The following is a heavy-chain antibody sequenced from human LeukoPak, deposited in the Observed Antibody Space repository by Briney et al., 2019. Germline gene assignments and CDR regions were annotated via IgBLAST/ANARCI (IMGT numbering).Heavy chain of an antibody. V-gene: IGHV4-59*12. D-gene: IGHD3-16*02. CDR3: ARTGGSEYVWGSYRRGNYFDY. J-gene: IGHJ4*02. CDR2: IYHSGST. Sequence: SETLSLTCTVSGGSISSYYWSWIRQPPGKGLEWIAYIYHSGSTNYNPSLKSRVTISVDTSKNQFSLKLSSVTAADTAVYYCARTGGSEYVWGSYRRGNYFDYWGQGTLVTVSS. CDR1: GGSISSYY.